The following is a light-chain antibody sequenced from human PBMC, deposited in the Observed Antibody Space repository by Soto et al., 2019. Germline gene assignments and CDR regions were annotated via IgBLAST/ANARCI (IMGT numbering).Light chain of an antibody. V-gene: IGKV3-20*01. J-gene: IGKJ1*01. CDR2: GAS. CDR1: QSVSSSF. Sequence: EIVLTQSPGILSLSPGERATLSCRASQSVSSSFLAWYQQKPGQAPRLLIYGASSRATGIPDRFSGSGSGTDFTLTISRLEPEDFALYYCQQYANSRTFGQGTKVDIK. CDR3: QQYANSRT.